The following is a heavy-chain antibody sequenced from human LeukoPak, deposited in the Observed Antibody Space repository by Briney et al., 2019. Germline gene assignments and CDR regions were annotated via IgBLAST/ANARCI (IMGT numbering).Heavy chain of an antibody. CDR3: ARFPRDPWRFDY. CDR2: IKEDGSES. Sequence: GGSLRLSCVVSGFTFSSDWMTWVRQAPGKGLEWVANIKEDGSESYYVDSVKGRFTISRDNTKNSLYLQMNSLRAEDTAVYYCARFPRDPWRFDYWGQGTLVSVPS. J-gene: IGHJ4*02. CDR1: GFTFSSDW. D-gene: IGHD5-12*01. V-gene: IGHV3-7*03.